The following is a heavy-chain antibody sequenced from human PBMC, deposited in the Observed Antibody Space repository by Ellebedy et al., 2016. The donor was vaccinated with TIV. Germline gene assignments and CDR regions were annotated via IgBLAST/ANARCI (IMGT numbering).Heavy chain of an antibody. J-gene: IGHJ4*02. CDR2: INPSGGST. CDR1: GYTFTSYY. D-gene: IGHD3-16*02. V-gene: IGHV1-46*01. Sequence: AASVKVSCKASGYTFTSYYIHWVRQAPGQGLEWMGIINPSGGSTRYAQKFQGRVTMTTDTSTSTAYMELRSLRSDDTAVYYCARDQGDDYVWGSYLDYWGQGTLVTVSS. CDR3: ARDQGDDYVWGSYLDY.